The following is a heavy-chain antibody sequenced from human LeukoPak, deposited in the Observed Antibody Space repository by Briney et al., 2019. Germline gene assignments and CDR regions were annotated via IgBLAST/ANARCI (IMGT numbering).Heavy chain of an antibody. J-gene: IGHJ5*02. CDR3: ARVYCSSTSCPRGNWFDP. Sequence: ASVKVSCKASGYTFTGYYMHWVRQAPGQGLEWMGWINPNSGGTNYAQKFQGRVTMARDTSISTAYMELSRLRSDDTAVYYCARVYCSSTSCPRGNWFDPWGQGTLVTVSS. V-gene: IGHV1-2*02. CDR2: INPNSGGT. CDR1: GYTFTGYY. D-gene: IGHD2-2*01.